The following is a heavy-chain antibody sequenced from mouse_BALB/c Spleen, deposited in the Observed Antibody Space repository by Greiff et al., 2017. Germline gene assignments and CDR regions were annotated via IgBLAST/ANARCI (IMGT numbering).Heavy chain of an antibody. D-gene: IGHD2-4*01. CDR3: ARPLYYDYDGRFAY. CDR2: INPSTGYT. CDR1: GYTFTSYW. V-gene: IGHV1-7*01. Sequence: QVQLQQSGAELAKPGASVKMSCKASGYTFTSYWMHWVKQRPGQGLEWIGYINPSTGYTEYNQKFKDKATLTADKSSSTAYMQLSSLTSEDSAVYYCARPLYYDYDGRFAYWGQGTLVTVSA. J-gene: IGHJ3*01.